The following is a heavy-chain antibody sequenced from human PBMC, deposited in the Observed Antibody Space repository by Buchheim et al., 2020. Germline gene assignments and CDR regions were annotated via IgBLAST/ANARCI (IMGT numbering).Heavy chain of an antibody. Sequence: EVQLVESGGGLVKPGGSLRLSCAASGFTFSSYSMNWVRQAPGKGLEWVSSISSSSSYIYYADSVKGRFTISSDNPKTSLYLQMNSLRAEDTAVYYCARVRYSGYDSTSYFDYWGQGTL. CDR1: GFTFSSYS. CDR3: ARVRYSGYDSTSYFDY. CDR2: ISSSSSYI. J-gene: IGHJ4*02. V-gene: IGHV3-21*01. D-gene: IGHD5-12*01.